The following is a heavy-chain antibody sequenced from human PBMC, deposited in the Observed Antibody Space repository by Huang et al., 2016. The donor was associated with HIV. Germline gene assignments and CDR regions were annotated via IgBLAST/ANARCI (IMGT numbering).Heavy chain of an antibody. CDR2: MHYGGRT. Sequence: LLLRESGSGLVKTSETMSLSCTFAFASISGNSKYLTWVRQSPGKGLGWIASMHYGGRTYYNPSLKSRVSMSVDTSYNQHYSLTLASVTAADTAVYFCASGPVIVSISRFYFEQWGPGILVTV. V-gene: IGHV4-39*02. CDR3: ASGPVIVSISRFYFEQ. D-gene: IGHD3-22*01. CDR1: FASISGNSKY. J-gene: IGHJ4*02.